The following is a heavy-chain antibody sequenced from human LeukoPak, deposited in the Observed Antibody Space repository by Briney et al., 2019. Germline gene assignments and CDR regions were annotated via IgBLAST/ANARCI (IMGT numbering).Heavy chain of an antibody. CDR1: GGSFSDYY. CDR2: INHSGST. CDR3: ARYPPSNYYYYYGMDV. V-gene: IGHV4-34*01. J-gene: IGHJ6*02. Sequence: SETLSLTCAVYGGSFSDYYWSWIRQPPGKGLEWIGEINHSGSTNYNPSLKSRVTISVDTSKNQFSLKLSSVTAADTAVYYCARYPPSNYYYYYGMDVWGQGTTVTVSS.